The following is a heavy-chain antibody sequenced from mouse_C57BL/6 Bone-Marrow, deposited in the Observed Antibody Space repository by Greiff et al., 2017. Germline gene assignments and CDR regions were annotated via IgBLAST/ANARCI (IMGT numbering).Heavy chain of an antibody. CDR2: IYPYNGAS. V-gene: IGHV1-31*01. Sequence: VQLQQSGPELVKPGASVKISCKASGFSFTGYYMHWVKQSHGNILDWIGYIYPYNGASSYNQKFKGKATLTVDKSSSTDYMELRSLTSEDSAVYYCTPNWEDYAMDYWGQGTSVTVSA. J-gene: IGHJ4*01. CDR1: GFSFTGYY. D-gene: IGHD4-1*01. CDR3: TPNWEDYAMDY.